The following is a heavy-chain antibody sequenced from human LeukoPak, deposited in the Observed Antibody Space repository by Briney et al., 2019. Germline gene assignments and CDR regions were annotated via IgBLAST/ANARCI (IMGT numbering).Heavy chain of an antibody. D-gene: IGHD3-22*01. V-gene: IGHV3-33*01. CDR3: ARVSSSGYYADY. CDR2: IWYDGSNK. J-gene: IGHJ4*02. Sequence: PGGSLRLSCAASGFTFSSYGMHRVRQAPGKGLEWVAVIWYDGSNKYYADSVKGRFTISRDNSKNTLYLQMNSLRAEDTAVYYCARVSSSGYYADYWGQGTLVTVSS. CDR1: GFTFSSYG.